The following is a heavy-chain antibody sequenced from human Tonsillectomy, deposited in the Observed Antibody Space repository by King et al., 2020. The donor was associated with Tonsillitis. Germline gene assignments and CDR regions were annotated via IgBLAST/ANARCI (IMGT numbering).Heavy chain of an antibody. D-gene: IGHD2-2*02. CDR3: ARSGYCSSTSCYSDFWSGYWGVDYYYYYMDV. CDR2: ISAYNGNT. V-gene: IGHV1-18*01. J-gene: IGHJ6*03. CDR1: GYTFTSYG. Sequence: VQLVESGAEVKKPGASVKVSCKASGYTFTSYGISWVRQAPGQGLEWMGWISAYNGNTNYAQKLQGRVTMTTDTSTSTAYMELRSLRSDDTAVYYCARSGYCSSTSCYSDFWSGYWGVDYYYYYMDVWGKGTTVTVSS.